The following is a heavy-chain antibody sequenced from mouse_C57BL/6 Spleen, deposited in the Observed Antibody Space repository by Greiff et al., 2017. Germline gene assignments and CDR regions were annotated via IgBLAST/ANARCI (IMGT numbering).Heavy chain of an antibody. J-gene: IGHJ1*03. CDR1: GFSFNTYA. CDR3: VRHDSRWYFDV. CDR2: IRSKSNNYAT. D-gene: IGHD6-1*01. Sequence: EVQLVESGGGLVQPKGSLKLSCAASGFSFNTYAMNWVRQAPGKGLEWVARIRSKSNNYATYYADSVKDRFTISRDDSESMLYLQMNNLKTEDTAMYYCVRHDSRWYFDVWGTGTTVTVSS. V-gene: IGHV10-1*01.